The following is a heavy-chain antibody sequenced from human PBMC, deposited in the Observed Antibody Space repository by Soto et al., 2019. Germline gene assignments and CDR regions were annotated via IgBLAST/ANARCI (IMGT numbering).Heavy chain of an antibody. CDR1: GYTLTELS. CDR2: FDPEDVET. D-gene: IGHD3-22*01. J-gene: IGHJ3*02. CDR3: ATKYYDTVHGAFNI. Sequence: ASVKVSCKVSGYTLTELSIHWVRQAPGEGLEWLGSFDPEDVETISAPKFQGSVTMTEDTSTDTAYMELSSLRSEDTAVYYCATKYYDTVHGAFNIWGLGTMVTVSS. V-gene: IGHV1-24*01.